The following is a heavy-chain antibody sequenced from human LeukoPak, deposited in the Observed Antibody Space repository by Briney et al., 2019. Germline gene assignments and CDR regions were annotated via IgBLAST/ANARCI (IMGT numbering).Heavy chain of an antibody. CDR2: IGGGGSS. CDR3: VKGVTMVRGSREFDY. J-gene: IGHJ4*02. D-gene: IGHD3-10*01. V-gene: IGHV3-23*01. CDR1: GFSFSNSA. Sequence: GGSLRPSCTASGFSFSNSAMTWVRQAPGKGLEWVSSIGGGGSSYYAGSVKGRFTISRDNSKNTVYLQMNNLRAEDTAIFYCVKGVTMVRGSREFDYWGQGTLVTVSS.